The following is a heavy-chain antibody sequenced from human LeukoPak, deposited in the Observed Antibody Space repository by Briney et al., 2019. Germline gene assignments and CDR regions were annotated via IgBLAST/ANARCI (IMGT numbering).Heavy chain of an antibody. CDR1: GYSFTTFG. Sequence: ASVKVSCKASGYSFTTFGISWVRQAPGQGLEWMGWISTYNGNTNYAQKLQGRVTMTTDTSTSTAYMELRSLRSDDTAVYYCARLDALAGTGKFRIFDYWGQGTLVTVPS. D-gene: IGHD6-19*01. CDR3: ARLDALAGTGKFRIFDY. V-gene: IGHV1-18*01. CDR2: ISTYNGNT. J-gene: IGHJ4*02.